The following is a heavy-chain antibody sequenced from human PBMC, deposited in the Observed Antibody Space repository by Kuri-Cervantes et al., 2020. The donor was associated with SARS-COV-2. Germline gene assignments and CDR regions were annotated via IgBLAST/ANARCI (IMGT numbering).Heavy chain of an antibody. Sequence: SETLSLTCTASGGSISSSSYYWGWIRQPPGKGLEWIGSIYYSGSTYYNPSLKSRVTISVDTSKNQFSLKLSSVTAADTAVYYCARHVRPEITIFGVVITADYFDYWDQGTLVTVSS. CDR1: GGSISSSSYY. CDR2: IYYSGST. J-gene: IGHJ4*02. D-gene: IGHD3-3*01. V-gene: IGHV4-39*01. CDR3: ARHVRPEITIFGVVITADYFDY.